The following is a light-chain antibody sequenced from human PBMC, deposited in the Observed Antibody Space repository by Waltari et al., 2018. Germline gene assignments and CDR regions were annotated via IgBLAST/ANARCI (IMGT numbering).Light chain of an antibody. CDR3: LQYNSDPDLT. Sequence: DIQMTQSPSTLSASVGDRVTITCRASQGISRWLAWYQQKPGKAPKLLIYRESNLESGVPSRISGSGAGTEFTLTINSRQPDDFASYYCLQYNSDPDLTYGGGTKVDI. J-gene: IGKJ4*01. CDR1: QGISRW. CDR2: RES. V-gene: IGKV1-5*03.